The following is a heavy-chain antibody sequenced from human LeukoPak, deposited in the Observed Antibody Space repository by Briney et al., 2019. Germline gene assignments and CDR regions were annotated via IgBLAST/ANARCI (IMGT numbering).Heavy chain of an antibody. CDR3: ARDRVEPGYSSSWSYMFDH. Sequence: PSQTLSLTCAISGDSVSSNSAAWNWIRQSPSRGLEWLGRTYYRSKWYNDYAVSVKSRITINPDTSKNQFSLQLNSVTPEDTAVYYCARDRVEPGYSSSWSYMFDHWGQGTLVTVSS. CDR2: TYYRSKWYN. CDR1: GDSVSSNSAA. D-gene: IGHD6-13*01. V-gene: IGHV6-1*01. J-gene: IGHJ4*02.